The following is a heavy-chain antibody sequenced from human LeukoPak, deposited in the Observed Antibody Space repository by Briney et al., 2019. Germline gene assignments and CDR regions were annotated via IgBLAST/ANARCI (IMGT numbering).Heavy chain of an antibody. CDR2: ISGSGGST. CDR3: AKAERVVPAAPTDY. D-gene: IGHD2-2*01. J-gene: IGHJ4*02. CDR1: GFTFSSYA. V-gene: IGHV3-23*01. Sequence: PGGSLRLSCAASGFTFSSYAMSWVRQAPGKGLEWVSAISGSGGSTYYADSVKGRFTISRDNSKNTLYLQMNSLRAEDTAVYYCAKAERVVPAAPTDYWGQGTLVTVSP.